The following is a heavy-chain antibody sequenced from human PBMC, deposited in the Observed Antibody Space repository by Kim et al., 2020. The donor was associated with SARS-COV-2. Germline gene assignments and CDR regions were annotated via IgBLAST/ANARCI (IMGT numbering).Heavy chain of an antibody. CDR2: IFHDGKT. V-gene: IGHV4-59*12. Sequence: SETLSLTCTVSSASISSAFWSWIRQPPGKSLEWIGYIFHDGKTNYNPSLQSRVTVSVDTSKNQFSLNLSSVTAADTAVYYCVGGGGLYDSWGQGTLVTVSS. CDR3: VGGGGLYDS. D-gene: IGHD3-16*01. J-gene: IGHJ4*02. CDR1: SASISSAF.